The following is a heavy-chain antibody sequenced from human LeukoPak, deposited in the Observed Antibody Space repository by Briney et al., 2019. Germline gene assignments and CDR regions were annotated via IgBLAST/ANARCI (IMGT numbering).Heavy chain of an antibody. D-gene: IGHD3-10*01. V-gene: IGHV3-64*01. CDR2: ITSHGGST. CDR3: ATFGERFSY. J-gene: IGHJ4*02. Sequence: GGSLRLSSVASGFIFSNFVMHWVRQAPGKGLEYVSAITSHGGSTYYANSVKGRFTVSRDNSKNTLLLQMGSLRAEDMAVYYCATFGERFSYWGQGTLVTVSS. CDR1: GFIFSNFV.